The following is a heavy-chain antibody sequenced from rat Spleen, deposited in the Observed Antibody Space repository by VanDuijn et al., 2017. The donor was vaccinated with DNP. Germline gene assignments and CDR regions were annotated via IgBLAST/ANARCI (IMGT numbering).Heavy chain of an antibody. CDR1: GYSITSNY. D-gene: IGHD1-11*01. V-gene: IGHV3-1*01. J-gene: IGHJ1*01. Sequence: EVQLQESGPGLVKPSQSLSLTCSVTGYSITSNYWAWIRKFPGNKMEWMGYISYSGSTVYNPSLKSRISITRDTSKNQFFLQLNSVTTEDTATYYCARGLNYGGYNYYWYFDFWGPGTMVTVSS. CDR3: ARGLNYGGYNYYWYFDF. CDR2: ISYSGST.